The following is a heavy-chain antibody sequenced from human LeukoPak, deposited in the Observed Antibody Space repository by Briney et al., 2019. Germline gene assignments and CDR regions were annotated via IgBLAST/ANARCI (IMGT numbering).Heavy chain of an antibody. CDR1: GFTFSSYA. CDR3: ARFSGGSWFDY. J-gene: IGHJ4*02. CDR2: ISYDGSNK. Sequence: GGSLRLSCAASGFTFSSYAMHWVRQAPGKGLEWVAVISYDGSNKYYADSVKGRFTISRDNSKNTLYLQMNSLRAEDTAVYYCARFSGGSWFDYWGQGTLVTVSS. D-gene: IGHD6-13*01. V-gene: IGHV3-30-3*01.